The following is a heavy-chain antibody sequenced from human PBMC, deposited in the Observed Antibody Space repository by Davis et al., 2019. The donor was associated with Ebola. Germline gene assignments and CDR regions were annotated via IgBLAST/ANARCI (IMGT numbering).Heavy chain of an antibody. CDR3: ARGDRQIYYFDY. J-gene: IGHJ4*02. V-gene: IGHV1-8*03. Sequence: ASVKVSCKASGYTFTSYDINWVRQATGQGLEWMGWMNPNSGNTGYAQKFQGRVTITRNTSISTAYMELSSLRSEDTAVYYCARGDRQIYYFDYWGRGTLVTVSS. CDR1: GYTFTSYD. CDR2: MNPNSGNT.